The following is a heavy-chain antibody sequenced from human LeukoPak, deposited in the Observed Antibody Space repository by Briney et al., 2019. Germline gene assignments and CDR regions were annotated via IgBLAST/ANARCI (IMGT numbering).Heavy chain of an antibody. J-gene: IGHJ3*02. V-gene: IGHV3-7*01. Sequence: GGSLRLSCAASGFTLSSRWMNWFRQAPGKGLEWVGNIKEDGTERHYVNSVRGRFTISRDNAKNSLYLQMNSLRAEDTAVYYCARDSTLDAFDIWGQGTMVTVSS. D-gene: IGHD2-2*01. CDR1: GFTLSSRW. CDR2: IKEDGTER. CDR3: ARDSTLDAFDI.